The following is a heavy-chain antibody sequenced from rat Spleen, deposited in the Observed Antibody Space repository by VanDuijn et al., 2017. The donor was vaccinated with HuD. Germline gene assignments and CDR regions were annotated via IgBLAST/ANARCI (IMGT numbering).Heavy chain of an antibody. D-gene: IGHD5-1*01. J-gene: IGHJ2*01. V-gene: IGHV5-46*01. Sequence: EVQLVESGGGLVQPGRSLKLSCAASGFTFSSFAMAWVRQAPKKGLEWVATITSGGSTYYPDSVKGRFTISRDNAENTVYLQMNSLRSEDTATYYCAKDPTGSWGYFDYWGQGVMVTVSS. CDR3: AKDPTGSWGYFDY. CDR2: ITSGGST. CDR1: GFTFSSFA.